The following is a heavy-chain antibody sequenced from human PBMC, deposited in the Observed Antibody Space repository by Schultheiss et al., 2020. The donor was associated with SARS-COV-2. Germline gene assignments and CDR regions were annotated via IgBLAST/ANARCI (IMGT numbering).Heavy chain of an antibody. J-gene: IGHJ5*02. CDR1: GFTFSNYG. CDR2: ISISIDGPRD. CDR3: ARDLIVVVPAARPGGFDP. Sequence: GGSLRLSCAASGFTFSNYGMHWVRQAPGKGLEWVAVISISIDGPRDYYADSVQGRFTISRDNSKNTLYLQMNSLRAEDTAVYYCARDLIVVVPAARPGGFDPWGQGTLVTVSS. V-gene: IGHV3-30*12. D-gene: IGHD2-2*01.